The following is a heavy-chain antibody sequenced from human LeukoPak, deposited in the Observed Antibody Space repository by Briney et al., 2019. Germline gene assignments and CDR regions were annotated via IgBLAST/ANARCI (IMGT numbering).Heavy chain of an antibody. V-gene: IGHV3-23*01. CDR1: GFTFDSYG. Sequence: PGGSLRLSCAASGFTFDSYGMNWVRQAPGKGLEWVSGISGSGVYTYYADSVKGRFTISRDNSKNTLYLVMNSLRAEDTAVYYCASHGDYAQYYFDYWGQGTLVTVSS. CDR3: ASHGDYAQYYFDY. J-gene: IGHJ4*02. CDR2: ISGSGVYT. D-gene: IGHD4-17*01.